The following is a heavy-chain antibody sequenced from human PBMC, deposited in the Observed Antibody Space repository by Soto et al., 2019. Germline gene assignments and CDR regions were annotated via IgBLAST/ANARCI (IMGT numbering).Heavy chain of an antibody. CDR3: AHRPYGDYPIDS. J-gene: IGHJ4*02. Sequence: QITLKESGPPLVKPTQTLTLTCTFSGFSLNTSGVGVGWIRQPPGKALEWLALIYCDDDKRYSPSLKSRLTITTASSETQVVLTLTDMDPVDTGTYYCAHRPYGDYPIDSWGQGTLVTVSS. CDR1: GFSLNTSGVG. CDR2: IYCDDDK. D-gene: IGHD4-17*01. V-gene: IGHV2-5*02.